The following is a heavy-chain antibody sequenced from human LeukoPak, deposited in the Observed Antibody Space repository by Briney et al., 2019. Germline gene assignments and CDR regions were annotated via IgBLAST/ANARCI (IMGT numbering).Heavy chain of an antibody. CDR1: GYTFTIHP. D-gene: IGHD4-17*01. J-gene: IGHJ6*03. V-gene: IGHV1-3*03. Sequence: GASVKVSCKASGYTFTIHPMHWVRQAPGQRLEWMGWINTGNGNTKYSQEFQDRVTITRDTSATTTYMELSSLRFEDMAVYYCARGGATTGYNYMDVWGKGTTVTVSS. CDR2: INTGNGNT. CDR3: ARGGATTGYNYMDV.